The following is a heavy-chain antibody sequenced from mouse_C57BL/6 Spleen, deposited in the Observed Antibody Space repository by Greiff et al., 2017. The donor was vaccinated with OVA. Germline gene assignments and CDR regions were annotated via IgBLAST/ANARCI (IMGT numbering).Heavy chain of an antibody. J-gene: IGHJ2*01. CDR1: GYAFSSYW. V-gene: IGHV1-80*01. Sequence: VQLQQSGAELVKPGASVKISCKASGYAFSSYWMNWVKQRPGKGLEWIGQIYPGDGDTNYNGKFKGKATLTADKSSSTAYMQLSSLTSEDSAVYFCARLNYYGISYGDCDYWGQGTTLTVSS. D-gene: IGHD1-1*01. CDR2: IYPGDGDT. CDR3: ARLNYYGISYGDCDY.